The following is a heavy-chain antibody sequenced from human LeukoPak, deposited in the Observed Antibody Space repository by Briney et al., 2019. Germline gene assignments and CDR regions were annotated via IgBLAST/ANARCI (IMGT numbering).Heavy chain of an antibody. Sequence: PSETLSLTCTVSGGSISSYYWTWIRQPAGKGLEWIGRISSSGSTNYNPSLKSRVTMSVDTSKNQFSLRLSSVTAADTAVYYCARDTRSYDSSGYYFLDFWGQGTLVTVSS. J-gene: IGHJ4*02. CDR3: ARDTRSYDSSGYYFLDF. CDR1: GGSISSYY. D-gene: IGHD3-22*01. V-gene: IGHV4-4*07. CDR2: ISSSGST.